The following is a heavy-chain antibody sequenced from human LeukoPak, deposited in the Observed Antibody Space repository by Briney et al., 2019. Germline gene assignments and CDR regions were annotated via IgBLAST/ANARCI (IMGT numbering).Heavy chain of an antibody. Sequence: GGSLRLSCAASGFTVSSNWMSWVRQAPGKGLEWVANVNQDESQKYYADSVKGRFTISRDNSKNTLYLQMNSLRAEDTAVYYCASFSGSLFDYWGQGTLVTVSS. J-gene: IGHJ4*02. CDR1: GFTVSSNW. D-gene: IGHD1-26*01. V-gene: IGHV3-7*01. CDR2: VNQDESQK. CDR3: ASFSGSLFDY.